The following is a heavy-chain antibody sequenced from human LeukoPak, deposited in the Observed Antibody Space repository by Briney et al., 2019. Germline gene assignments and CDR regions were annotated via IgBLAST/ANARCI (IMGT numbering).Heavy chain of an antibody. CDR3: ARVELSCSGSTCFSY. Sequence: ASVKVSCKASGYTFSTYAINWVRQAPGQGLEWMGWINTNTGNPTYAQGFTGRFVFSLDTSVSTAYLQISSLRAEDTAVYYCARVELSCSGSTCFSYWGQGTLVTVSS. J-gene: IGHJ4*02. CDR1: GYTFSTYA. V-gene: IGHV7-4-1*02. CDR2: INTNTGNP. D-gene: IGHD2-15*01.